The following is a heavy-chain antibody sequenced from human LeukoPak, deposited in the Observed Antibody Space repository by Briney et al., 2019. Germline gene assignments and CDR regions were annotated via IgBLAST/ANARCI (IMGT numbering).Heavy chain of an antibody. CDR2: ISGSGGST. V-gene: IGHV3-23*01. CDR3: ARAPYYDFWSGYYPPFDF. Sequence: GGSLRLSCAASGFTFSSYAMSWVRQAPGKGLEWVSAISGSGGSTYYADSVKGRFTISRDNAKNSLYLQMNSLRAEDTAVYYCARAPYYDFWSGYYPPFDFWGQGTLVTVSS. D-gene: IGHD3-3*01. CDR1: GFTFSSYA. J-gene: IGHJ4*02.